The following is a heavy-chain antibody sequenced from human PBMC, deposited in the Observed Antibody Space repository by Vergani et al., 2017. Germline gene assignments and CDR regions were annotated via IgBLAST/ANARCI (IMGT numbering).Heavy chain of an antibody. CDR1: GFIFSDYN. V-gene: IGHV3-21*02. J-gene: IGHJ4*02. CDR2: ISGRSSYV. Sequence: EVQVVQSGGGLVKPGGSLRLSCETSGFIFSDYNLNWVRQAPGSGLEWVASISGRSSYVNYAVSVKGRFTISRDNAKNSLFLQMNSLRAEDTAVYYCVREETFYESVSDYLAGYFDHWGQGALVTVSS. CDR3: VREETFYESVSDYLAGYFDH. D-gene: IGHD3-3*01.